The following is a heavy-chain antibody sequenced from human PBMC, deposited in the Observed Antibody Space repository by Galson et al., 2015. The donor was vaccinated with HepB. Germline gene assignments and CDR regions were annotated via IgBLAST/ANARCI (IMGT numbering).Heavy chain of an antibody. V-gene: IGHV3-23*01. D-gene: IGHD2-15*01. Sequence: SLRLSCAASGLTFTNYAMSWVRQTPGKGLEWVSGIYPDGHITYYADSVKGRLTISRDDSKNTVYLQMNSVRVEDTAVYFCAKDFCRAGNCDPFGYWGQGTLVTVSS. CDR2: IYPDGHIT. J-gene: IGHJ4*02. CDR1: GLTFTNYA. CDR3: AKDFCRAGNCDPFGY.